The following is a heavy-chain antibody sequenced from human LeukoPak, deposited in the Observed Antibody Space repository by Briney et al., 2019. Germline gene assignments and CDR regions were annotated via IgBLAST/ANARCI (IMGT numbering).Heavy chain of an antibody. Sequence: TGGSLRLSCAASGFTFSTYAMSWVRQAPRRGLEWVSSIIDSGGSTYYADSVKGRFTIPRDNSKNTLYLQMNSLRAEDTAVYYCAKETNYGDYGNWFDPWGQGTLVTVSS. CDR1: GFTFSTYA. CDR2: IIDSGGST. CDR3: AKETNYGDYGNWFDP. D-gene: IGHD4-17*01. J-gene: IGHJ5*02. V-gene: IGHV3-23*01.